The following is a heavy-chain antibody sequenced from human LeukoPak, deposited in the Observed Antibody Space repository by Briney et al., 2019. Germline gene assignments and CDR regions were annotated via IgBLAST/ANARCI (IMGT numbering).Heavy chain of an antibody. D-gene: IGHD5-12*01. CDR1: GDSVSSNH. V-gene: IGHV4-59*02. J-gene: IGHJ5*02. CDR2: FYSDGST. Sequence: SETLSLSCTVFGDSVSSNHWSWIRQPPGKGLEWIGTFYSDGSTNYNPSLKSRLTISVDTSKNQFTLKLSSVTAADTAVYYCARSLSGLDSGDRWGQGTLVTVSS. CDR3: ARSLSGLDSGDR.